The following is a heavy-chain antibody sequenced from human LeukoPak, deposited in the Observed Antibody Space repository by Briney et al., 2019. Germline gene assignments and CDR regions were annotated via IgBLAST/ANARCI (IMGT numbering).Heavy chain of an antibody. V-gene: IGHV3-33*01. Sequence: GGSLRLSCAASGFPFTSYGMHWVRQAPGKGLEWVAVIYYDGSNEYYADSVKGRFTISRDTSKNTLYLQMNSLTADDTAVYYCARVGYPGIGYPIDYWGQGTLVTVSS. CDR3: ARVGYPGIGYPIDY. CDR1: GFPFTSYG. D-gene: IGHD3-22*01. J-gene: IGHJ4*02. CDR2: IYYDGSNE.